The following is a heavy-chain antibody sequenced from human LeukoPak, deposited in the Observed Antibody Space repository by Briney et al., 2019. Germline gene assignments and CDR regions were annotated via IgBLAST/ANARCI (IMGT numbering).Heavy chain of an antibody. J-gene: IGHJ5*02. CDR2: SSAYNGNT. CDR3: ARGYCSSTSCFVWGWFDP. V-gene: IGHV1-18*01. Sequence: GASVTVSCKASGYTFTSYGISWGRQAPGQGLEWMGWSSAYNGNTNYAQKLQGRVTMTTDTSTSTAYMELRSLTSDDTAVYYCARGYCSSTSCFVWGWFDPWGQGTLVTVSS. D-gene: IGHD2-2*01. CDR1: GYTFTSYG.